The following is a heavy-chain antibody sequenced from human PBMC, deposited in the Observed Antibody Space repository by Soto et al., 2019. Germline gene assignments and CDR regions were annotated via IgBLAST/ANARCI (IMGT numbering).Heavy chain of an antibody. Sequence: SVKVSYKASGYTFTSYGISWVRQAPGQGLEWMGWISAYNGKTNYTQKLQGRVTMTTDTSTSTAYMDLRSLRSDDTAVYYCARVVRSDFWSGSQLTTYYYGMDVWGQGTTVTVSS. CDR3: ARVVRSDFWSGSQLTTYYYGMDV. J-gene: IGHJ6*02. CDR1: GYTFTSYG. D-gene: IGHD3-3*01. CDR2: ISAYNGKT. V-gene: IGHV1-18*01.